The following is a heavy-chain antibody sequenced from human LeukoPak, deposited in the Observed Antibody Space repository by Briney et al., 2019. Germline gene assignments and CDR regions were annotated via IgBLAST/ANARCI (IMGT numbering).Heavy chain of an antibody. J-gene: IGHJ4*02. Sequence: GGSLRLSCAASGFTVSSNYMSWVRQAPGKGLEWVSVIYSGGSTYYADSVKGRFTISRDNSQNTLYLQMNSLRAEDTAVYYCARGVADYYDSSGYSLDYWGQGTLVTVSS. CDR2: IYSGGST. V-gene: IGHV3-66*01. D-gene: IGHD3-22*01. CDR3: ARGVADYYDSSGYSLDY. CDR1: GFTVSSNY.